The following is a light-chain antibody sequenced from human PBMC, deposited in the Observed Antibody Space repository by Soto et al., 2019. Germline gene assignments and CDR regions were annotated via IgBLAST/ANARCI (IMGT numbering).Light chain of an antibody. Sequence: DIEVTRAPKARSASGGDKVTISCRSSQSISSWLAWYQQKGGKAPKLLIYKASTLESGVPSRFSGSGSGTEFTLTIGSLQPEDFVTYCCQLSTPLLWTFAQGTKVDIK. CDR1: QSISSW. V-gene: IGKV1-5*03. CDR3: QLSTPLLWT. CDR2: KAS. J-gene: IGKJ1*01.